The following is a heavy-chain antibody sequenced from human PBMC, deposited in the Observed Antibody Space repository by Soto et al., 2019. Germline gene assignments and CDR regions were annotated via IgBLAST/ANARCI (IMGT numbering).Heavy chain of an antibody. Sequence: EVQLVESGGGLVQPGGSLRLSCAASGFTFSSYSMNWVRQAPGKGLEWVSYISSSSSTIYYADSVKGRFPISRDNAKNSLYLQMNSLRDEDTAVYYCATPLPGYSSGWFLLGMDVWGQGTTITVSS. CDR2: ISSSSSTI. J-gene: IGHJ6*02. CDR3: ATPLPGYSSGWFLLGMDV. CDR1: GFTFSSYS. V-gene: IGHV3-48*02. D-gene: IGHD6-19*01.